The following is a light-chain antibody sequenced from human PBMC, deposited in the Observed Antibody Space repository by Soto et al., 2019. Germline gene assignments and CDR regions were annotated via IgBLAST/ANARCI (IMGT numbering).Light chain of an antibody. CDR2: AAS. Sequence: EIVMKLSLATLSLYPGERATHSCSASQSVSSYLAWYQQKPGQAPRLLIYAASSRATGIPDRFSGSGAGTDFTFSSSRLEPEDFGTYYCLQHNSYPITFGQRRRLEVK. CDR3: LQHNSYPIT. V-gene: IGKV3-11*01. J-gene: IGKJ5*01. CDR1: QSVSSY.